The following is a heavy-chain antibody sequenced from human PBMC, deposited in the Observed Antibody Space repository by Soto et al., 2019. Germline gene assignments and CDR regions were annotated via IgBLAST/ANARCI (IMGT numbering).Heavy chain of an antibody. V-gene: IGHV4-59*01. D-gene: IGHD3-3*01. Sequence: PSETLSLTCTVSGGSISSYYWSWTRQPPGKGLEWIGYIYYSGSTNYNPSLKSRVTISVDTSKNQFSLKLSSVTAADTAVYYCARDNRLVYYDFWSGYPSWFDPWGQGSLVTVSS. CDR2: IYYSGST. CDR1: GGSISSYY. J-gene: IGHJ5*02. CDR3: ARDNRLVYYDFWSGYPSWFDP.